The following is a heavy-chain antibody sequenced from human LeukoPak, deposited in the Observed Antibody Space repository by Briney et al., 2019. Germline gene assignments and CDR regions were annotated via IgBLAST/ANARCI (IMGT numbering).Heavy chain of an antibody. CDR1: GFTFSSYW. Sequence: EGSLRLSCAASGFTFSSYWMSWVRQAPGKGLEWVANINQGGSERYYVDSVKGRFTISRDNAKSSVYLQMNSLRVEDTAVYYCAKVGRFLEYYFDYWSQGTLVTVSS. CDR2: INQGGSER. J-gene: IGHJ4*02. V-gene: IGHV3-7*03. D-gene: IGHD3-3*01. CDR3: AKVGRFLEYYFDY.